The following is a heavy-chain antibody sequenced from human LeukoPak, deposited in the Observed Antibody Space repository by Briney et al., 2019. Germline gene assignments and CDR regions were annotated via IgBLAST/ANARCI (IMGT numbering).Heavy chain of an antibody. CDR3: ARKTRLHSGSYSNDAFDI. D-gene: IGHD1-26*01. CDR1: GGSISSYY. V-gene: IGHV4-59*01. CDR2: ISYSGST. Sequence: TSETLSLTCTVSGGSISSYYWSWIRQPPGKGLEWIGYISYSGSTDYNPSLKSRVTISLDTSKNQFSLRLSSVTAADTAVYYCARKTRLHSGSYSNDAFDIWGQGTMVTVSS. J-gene: IGHJ3*02.